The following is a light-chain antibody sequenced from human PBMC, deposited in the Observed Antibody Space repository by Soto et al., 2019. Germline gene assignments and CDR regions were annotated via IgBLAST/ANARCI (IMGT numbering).Light chain of an antibody. J-gene: IGKJ1*01. Sequence: DIVMTQSPDSLAVSMGERATINCKSSQSVLYSSNNINYLAWYQHKPGQPPKLLIHWASTRESGVPDRFSGSGSGTNFTLTVNSLQAEDAAIDYCQQYYDSPGTFGQGTKVEIK. CDR2: WAS. CDR1: QSVLYSSNNINY. V-gene: IGKV4-1*01. CDR3: QQYYDSPGT.